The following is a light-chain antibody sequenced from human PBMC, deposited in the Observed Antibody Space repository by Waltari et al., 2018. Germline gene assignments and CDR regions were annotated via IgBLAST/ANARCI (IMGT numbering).Light chain of an antibody. CDR2: EVL. V-gene: IGLV2-23*02. CDR1: TSDVGNYNL. Sequence: QSALTQPASVSGTPGQSITISCTGTTSDVGNYNLVSWYQQHPGKAPKLMICEVLKRPSGVSDRFSGSKSGNTASLTISGLQAEDEADYYCCSYAGSGTYGFGTGTKVTVL. J-gene: IGLJ1*01. CDR3: CSYAGSGTYG.